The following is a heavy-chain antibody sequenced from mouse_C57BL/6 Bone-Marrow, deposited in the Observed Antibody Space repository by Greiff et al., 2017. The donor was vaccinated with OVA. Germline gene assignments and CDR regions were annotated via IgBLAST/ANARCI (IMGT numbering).Heavy chain of an antibody. Sequence: QVQLQQSGPELVKPGASVQISCKASGYTFTDYYINWVKQRPGQGLEWIGWIFPGSGSTYYNEKFKGKATLTVDKSSSTAYMLLSSLTSEDSAVYFCARWIWACGLFDYWGQGTTLTVSS. CDR3: ARWIWACGLFDY. CDR2: IFPGSGST. CDR1: GYTFTDYY. V-gene: IGHV1-75*01. D-gene: IGHD1-1*02. J-gene: IGHJ2*01.